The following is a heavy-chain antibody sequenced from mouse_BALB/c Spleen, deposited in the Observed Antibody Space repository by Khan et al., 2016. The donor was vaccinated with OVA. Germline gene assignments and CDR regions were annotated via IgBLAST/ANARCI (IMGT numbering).Heavy chain of an antibody. J-gene: IGHJ3*01. CDR1: GDSITSGY. Sequence: VQLKESGPSLVKPSQTLSLTCSVTGDSITSGYWSWIRKFPGNKLEYMGYMIYSGNTYYNPSLKRRIPITRHTSKNQYYLQLNSVTTEDTATYYCARSTYRYAVAYWGQGTLVTVSA. V-gene: IGHV3-8*02. CDR3: ARSTYRYAVAY. D-gene: IGHD2-14*01. CDR2: MIYSGNT.